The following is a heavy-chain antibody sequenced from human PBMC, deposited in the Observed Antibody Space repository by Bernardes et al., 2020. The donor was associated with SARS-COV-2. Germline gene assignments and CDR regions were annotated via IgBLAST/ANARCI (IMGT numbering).Heavy chain of an antibody. Sequence: GGSLRVSCAASGFTFSSYSMNWVRQAPGKGLEWVSSISSSSYIYYADSVKGRFTISRDNAKNSLYLQMNSLRAEDTAVYYCARDTEYDILTGYYSDWGQGTLVTVSS. J-gene: IGHJ4*02. CDR2: ISSSSYI. V-gene: IGHV3-21*01. CDR1: GFTFSSYS. CDR3: ARDTEYDILTGYYSD. D-gene: IGHD3-9*01.